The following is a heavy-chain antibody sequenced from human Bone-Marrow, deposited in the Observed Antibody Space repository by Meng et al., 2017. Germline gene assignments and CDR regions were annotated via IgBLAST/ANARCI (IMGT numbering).Heavy chain of an antibody. CDR1: GFTFSSYS. V-gene: IGHV3-21*01. J-gene: IGHJ3*02. CDR3: ARGTVAKEWLVQTPHAFDI. Sequence: GESLKISCAASGFTFSSYSMNWVRQAPGKGLEWVSSISSSSSYIYYADSVKGRFTISRDNAKNSLYLQMNSLRAEDTAVYYCARGTVAKEWLVQTPHAFDIWGQGTMVTVSS. CDR2: ISSSSSYI. D-gene: IGHD6-19*01.